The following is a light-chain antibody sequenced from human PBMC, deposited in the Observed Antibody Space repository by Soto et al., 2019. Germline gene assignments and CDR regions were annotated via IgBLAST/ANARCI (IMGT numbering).Light chain of an antibody. V-gene: IGLV1-47*01. CDR3: AAWDDSMSGHVV. J-gene: IGLJ2*01. CDR2: KNI. Sequence: QPVLTQPPSVSGTPGQRVTISCSGSSSNIGSNYVYWYQQFPGAAPKLLIYKNIQRPSGVPDRFSGSKSGTSAFLAISGLRSEDEADYYCAAWDDSMSGHVVFGGGTKLTVL. CDR1: SSNIGSNY.